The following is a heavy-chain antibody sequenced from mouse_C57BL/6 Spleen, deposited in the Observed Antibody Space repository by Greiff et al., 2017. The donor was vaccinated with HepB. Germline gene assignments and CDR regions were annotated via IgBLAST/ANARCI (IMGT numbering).Heavy chain of an antibody. D-gene: IGHD1-1*01. CDR1: GYTFTSYW. CDR2: IDPSDSYT. Sequence: QVQLQQPGAELVKPGASVKLSCKASGYTFTSYWMQWVKQRPGQGLEWIGEIDPSDSYTNYNQKFKGKATLTVDTSSSTAYMQLSSLTSEDSAVYYCARWGRAVLPFDYWGQGTTLTVSS. V-gene: IGHV1-50*01. J-gene: IGHJ2*01. CDR3: ARWGRAVLPFDY.